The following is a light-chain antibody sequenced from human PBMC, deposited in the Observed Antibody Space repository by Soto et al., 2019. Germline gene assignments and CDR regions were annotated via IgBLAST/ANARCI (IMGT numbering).Light chain of an antibody. CDR1: QSLVYSDGNLY. CDR3: MQGTHWPPIT. J-gene: IGKJ5*01. V-gene: IGKV2-30*01. CDR2: KVS. Sequence: VVLTQSPLSLPVTLGQPASISCRSTQSLVYSDGNLYLNWFQQRPGQSPRRLIYKVSNRDSGVPDRFSGSGSGTDFTLKISRVEAEDVGVYYCMQGTHWPPITFGQGTRLEIK.